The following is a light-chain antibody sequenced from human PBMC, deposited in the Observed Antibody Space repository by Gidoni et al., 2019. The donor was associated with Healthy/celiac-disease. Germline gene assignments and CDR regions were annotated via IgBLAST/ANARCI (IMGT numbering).Light chain of an antibody. Sequence: EIVMPQSPATLSVSPGERATLSCRASQSVSSNLAWYQQKPGQAPRLLIYGASTRATGIPARFSGRGSGTEFTLTISRLQSEDFAFYYCQQYNNWPPAFGQGTKVEIK. V-gene: IGKV3-15*01. J-gene: IGKJ1*01. CDR1: QSVSSN. CDR2: GAS. CDR3: QQYNNWPPA.